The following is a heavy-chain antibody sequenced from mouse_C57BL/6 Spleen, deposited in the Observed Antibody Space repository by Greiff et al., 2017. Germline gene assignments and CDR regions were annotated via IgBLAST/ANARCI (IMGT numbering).Heavy chain of an antibody. CDR3: ARGDYLWFAY. D-gene: IGHD2-4*01. Sequence: QVHVKQSGAELAKPGASVKLSCKASGYTFTSYWMHWVKQRPGQGLEWIGYINPSSGYTKYNQKFKDKATLTADKSSSTAYMKLSSLTYEDSAVYCCARGDYLWFAYWGQGTLVTFSA. CDR1: GYTFTSYW. V-gene: IGHV1-7*01. CDR2: INPSSGYT. J-gene: IGHJ3*01.